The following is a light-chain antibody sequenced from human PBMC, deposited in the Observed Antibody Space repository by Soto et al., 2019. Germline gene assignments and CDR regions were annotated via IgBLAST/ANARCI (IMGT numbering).Light chain of an antibody. CDR2: DVS. CDR3: SSYTTSSTLGV. J-gene: IGLJ1*01. V-gene: IGLV2-14*01. Sequence: QSALTQPASVSGSPGQSINISCTGTSSDFAIYNYVSWYQQHPGKAPKLMIYDVSYQPSGVSNRFSGSKSGNTASLTISGLQAEDEADYYCSSYTTSSTLGVFGTGTKVTVL. CDR1: SSDFAIYNY.